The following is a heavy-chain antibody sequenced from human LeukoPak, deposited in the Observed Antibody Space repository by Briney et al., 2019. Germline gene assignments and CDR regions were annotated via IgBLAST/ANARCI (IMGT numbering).Heavy chain of an antibody. CDR2: ISWNSGSI. CDR1: GFTFYDYA. CDR3: AKDRYGSGSYSPFDY. J-gene: IGHJ4*02. D-gene: IGHD3-10*01. V-gene: IGHV3-9*01. Sequence: PGGSLRLSCAASGFTFYDYAMHWVRQAPGKGLEWVSGISWNSGSIGYADSVKGRFTISRDNAKNSLYLQMNSLRAEDTALYYCAKDRYGSGSYSPFDYWGQGTLVTVSS.